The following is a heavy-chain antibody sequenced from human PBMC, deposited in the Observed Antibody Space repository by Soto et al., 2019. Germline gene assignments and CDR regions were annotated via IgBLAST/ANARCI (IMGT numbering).Heavy chain of an antibody. CDR2: IYYSGST. J-gene: IGHJ4*02. V-gene: IGHV4-59*08. D-gene: IGHD3-16*01. Sequence: SETLSLTCTVSGGSISSYYWSWIRQPPGKGLEWIGYIYYSGSTNYNPSLKSRVTISVDTSKNQFSLKLSSVTAADTAVYYCARHRRSTFGGVIGLYKFMTLPPPREFDYWGQGTLVTVSS. CDR1: GGSISSYY. CDR3: ARHRRSTFGGVIGLYKFMTLPPPREFDY.